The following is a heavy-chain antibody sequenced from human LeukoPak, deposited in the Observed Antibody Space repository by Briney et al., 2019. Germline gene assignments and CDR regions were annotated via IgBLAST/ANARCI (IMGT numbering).Heavy chain of an antibody. CDR1: GGSISSYY. Sequence: SETLSVTCTVSGGSISSYYWSWIRQPAGKGLEWIGRIYATGSTNYNPSLKSRVSMSLDTSKNQFSLRLSSVTAADTAVYYCARAPSYSYYFDYWGQGTLVTVSS. J-gene: IGHJ4*02. D-gene: IGHD3-10*01. V-gene: IGHV4-4*07. CDR3: ARAPSYSYYFDY. CDR2: IYATGST.